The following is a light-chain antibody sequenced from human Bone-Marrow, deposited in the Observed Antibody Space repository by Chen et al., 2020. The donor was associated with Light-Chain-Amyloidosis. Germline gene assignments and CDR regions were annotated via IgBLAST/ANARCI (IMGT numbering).Light chain of an antibody. V-gene: IGKV3-15*01. CDR3: QQYKKLPPFT. J-gene: IGKJ4*01. CDR2: GAA. CDR1: QSISNN. Sequence: EIVMTQSPATLSVSPGERVTLSCRASQSISNNLAWYQQKAGQAPRLLIYGAATRATGIPERFSGSGAGTDFTLSISSLQSEELAPYYCQQYKKLPPFTVGGGTKVEIK.